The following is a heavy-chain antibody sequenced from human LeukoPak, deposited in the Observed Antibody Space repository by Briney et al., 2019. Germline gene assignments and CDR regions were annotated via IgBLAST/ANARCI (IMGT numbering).Heavy chain of an antibody. Sequence: PSETLSLTCTVSRYSISSGYYCGWIRHPPGKRLEWSGSISHSGSTYYNPSLKSRVTISVDTSKNQFSLKLRSVTAADTAVYYCARSQARLGWFDPWGQGTLVTVSS. CDR1: RYSISSGYY. V-gene: IGHV4-38-2*02. J-gene: IGHJ5*02. D-gene: IGHD6-19*01. CDR2: ISHSGST. CDR3: ARSQARLGWFDP.